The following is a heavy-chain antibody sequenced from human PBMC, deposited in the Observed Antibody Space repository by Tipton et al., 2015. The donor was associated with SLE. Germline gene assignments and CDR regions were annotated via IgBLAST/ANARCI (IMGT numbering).Heavy chain of an antibody. J-gene: IGHJ4*02. D-gene: IGHD4-17*01. CDR1: GGSFSGYY. CDR2: INHSGST. V-gene: IGHV4-34*01. Sequence: TLSLTCAVYGGSFSGYYWSWIRQPPGKGLEWIGEINHSGSTNYNPSLKSRVTISVDTSKNQFSLKLSSVTAADTAVYYCARHDYGDYGYFDYWGQGTLATVSS. CDR3: ARHDYGDYGYFDY.